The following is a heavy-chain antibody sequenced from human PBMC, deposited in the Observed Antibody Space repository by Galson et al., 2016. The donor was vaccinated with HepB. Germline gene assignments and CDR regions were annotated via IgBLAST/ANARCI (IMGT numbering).Heavy chain of an antibody. CDR2: IYPGGET. CDR1: GFTVSSHY. CDR3: ATDHGPSGCPC. Sequence: SLRLSCAASGFTVSSHYMGWVRQAPGKGLEWVSIIYPGGETHYADSLKGRFTISRDNSKNTLYLQMNSLRVEYTAVYYCATDHGPSGCPCWGQGTLVIVSS. V-gene: IGHV3-53*01. J-gene: IGHJ1*01. D-gene: IGHD6-19*01.